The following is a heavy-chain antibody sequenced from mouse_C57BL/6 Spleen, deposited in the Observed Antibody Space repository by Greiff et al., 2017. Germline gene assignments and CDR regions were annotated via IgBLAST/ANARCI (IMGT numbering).Heavy chain of an antibody. V-gene: IGHV5-4*01. J-gene: IGHJ3*01. CDR3: ARDPWTGFAY. CDR1: GFTFSSYA. CDR2: ISDGGSYT. Sequence: EVQLVESGGGLVKPGGSLKLSCAASGFTFSSYAMSWVRQTPEKRLEWVATISDGGSYTYYPDNVKGRFTISRDNAKNNLYLQMSHLKSEDTAMYYCARDPWTGFAYWGQGTLGTVSA.